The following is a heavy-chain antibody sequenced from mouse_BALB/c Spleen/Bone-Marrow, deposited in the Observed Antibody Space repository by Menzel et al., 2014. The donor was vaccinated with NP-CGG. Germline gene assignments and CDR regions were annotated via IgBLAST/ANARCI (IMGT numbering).Heavy chain of an antibody. V-gene: IGHV7-3*02. J-gene: IGHJ1*01. CDR3: ARDTNYDIYWYFDV. D-gene: IGHD2-4*01. CDR1: GFTFTDYY. CDR2: IRNKAKGYTT. Sequence: EVKLMESGGGLVQPGGSPRLSCATSGFTFTDYYMSWVRQPPGKALEWLGFIRNKAKGYTTEYSASVKGRFTISRDNSQSILYLQMNTLRAEDSATYYCARDTNYDIYWYFDVWGAGTTVTVSS.